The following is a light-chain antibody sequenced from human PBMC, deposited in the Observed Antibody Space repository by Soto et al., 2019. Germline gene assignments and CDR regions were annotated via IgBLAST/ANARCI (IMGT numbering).Light chain of an antibody. CDR3: QQRKSYPIT. Sequence: DIPLTQSPSFLSASVGDRVTITCRASQDINTYLAWYQQKPGKAPKVLIFAASTLQNGVPSRFSGSGYGTEFTVTITSLQPEDFAPYYCQQRKSYPITFGQGTRLEIK. J-gene: IGKJ5*01. CDR1: QDINTY. CDR2: AAS. V-gene: IGKV1-9*01.